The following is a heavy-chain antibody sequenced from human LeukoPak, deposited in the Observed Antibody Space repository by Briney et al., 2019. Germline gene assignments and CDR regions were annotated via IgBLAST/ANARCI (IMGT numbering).Heavy chain of an antibody. CDR1: GGSFSGYY. Sequence: SETLSLTCAVYGGSFSGYYWSWIRQPPGKGLGWIGEINHSGSTNYNPSLKSRVTISVDTSKNQFSLKLSSVTAADTAVYYCARGITMVRGVPSKYYFDYWGQGTLVTVSS. J-gene: IGHJ4*02. CDR3: ARGITMVRGVPSKYYFDY. V-gene: IGHV4-34*01. D-gene: IGHD3-10*01. CDR2: INHSGST.